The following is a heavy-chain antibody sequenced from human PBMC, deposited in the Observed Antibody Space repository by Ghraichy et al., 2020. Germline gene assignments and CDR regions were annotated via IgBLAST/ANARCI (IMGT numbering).Heavy chain of an antibody. V-gene: IGHV3-30*04. CDR3: AREGGYNYFSPEFDY. CDR2: ISFDRSNK. D-gene: IGHD5-24*01. J-gene: IGHJ4*02. Sequence: LSLTCAASGFTFSNYAMHWVRQAPGKGLEWVALISFDRSNKYYADSVKGRFTISRDSSKNTLYLQMNSLRPEDTGVYYCAREGGYNYFSPEFDYWGQGNLVTVSS. CDR1: GFTFSNYA.